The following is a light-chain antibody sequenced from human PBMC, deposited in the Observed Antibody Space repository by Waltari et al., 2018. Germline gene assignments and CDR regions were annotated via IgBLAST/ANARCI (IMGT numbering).Light chain of an antibody. CDR2: EVS. Sequence: QSALTQPASVSGSPGQSITISCTGTSGDIGGYNYVSWYQQHPGKVPKIIIFEVSDRPPGVSNRFSGSQSGNTASLTISGLQAEDEADYYCSSYSTSSTLVVFGGGTKLTVL. CDR3: SSYSTSSTLVV. V-gene: IGLV2-14*01. J-gene: IGLJ2*01. CDR1: SGDIGGYNY.